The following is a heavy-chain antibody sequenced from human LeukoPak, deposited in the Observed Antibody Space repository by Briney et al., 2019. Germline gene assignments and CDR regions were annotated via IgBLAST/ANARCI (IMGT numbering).Heavy chain of an antibody. D-gene: IGHD3-10*01. Sequence: SVKVSCKASGGTFSSYAISWVRQAPGQGLEWMGGIIPIFGTANYAQKFQGRVTVTADESTSTAYMELSSLRSEDTAVYYCARVGRITMVRGVIIEPYFDYWGQGTLVTVSS. CDR2: IIPIFGTA. CDR1: GGTFSSYA. V-gene: IGHV1-69*13. J-gene: IGHJ4*02. CDR3: ARVGRITMVRGVIIEPYFDY.